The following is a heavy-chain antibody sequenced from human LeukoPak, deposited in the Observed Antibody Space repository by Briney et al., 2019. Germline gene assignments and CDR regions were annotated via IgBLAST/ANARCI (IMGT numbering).Heavy chain of an antibody. V-gene: IGHV1-46*01. CDR1: GYTFTSYY. CDR2: IKPSCGST. CDR3: AREVPENFNFDY. Sequence: GASVKVSFKASGYTFTSYYTHWVRQAPGQGLEWMGIIKPSCGSTLYAQKFQGRVTVTSDMSTSTVYVELSSLRSEDTAVYYCAREVPENFNFDYWGQGTLVTVSS. D-gene: IGHD2/OR15-2a*01. J-gene: IGHJ4*02.